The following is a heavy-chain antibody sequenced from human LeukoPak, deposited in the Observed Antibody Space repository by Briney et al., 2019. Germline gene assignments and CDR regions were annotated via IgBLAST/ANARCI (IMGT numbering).Heavy chain of an antibody. V-gene: IGHV1-8*01. CDR3: ARFDY. J-gene: IGHJ4*02. CDR2: MNPNSGDT. Sequence: ASVKVSCKASGYTFTSYDVNWVRQAPGKGLEWMGWMNPNSGDTGYPQKFQGRVTMTRNTSISTAYMELSSLTSEDTAVYYCARFDYWGQGTLVTVSS. CDR1: GYTFTSYD.